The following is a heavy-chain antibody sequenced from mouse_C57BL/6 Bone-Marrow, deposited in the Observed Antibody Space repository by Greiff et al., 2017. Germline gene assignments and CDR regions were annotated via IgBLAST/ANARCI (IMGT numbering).Heavy chain of an antibody. CDR3: VRQDGYYVPFAY. V-gene: IGHV10-1*01. J-gene: IGHJ3*01. CDR1: GFSFNTYA. Sequence: EVQLVESGGGLVQPKGSLKLSCAASGFSFNTYAMNWVRQAPGKGLEWVARIRSKSNNYATYYADSVKDRFTISRDDSESMLYLQMNNLKTEDTAMYYCVRQDGYYVPFAYWGQGTLVTVSA. CDR2: IRSKSNNYAT. D-gene: IGHD2-3*01.